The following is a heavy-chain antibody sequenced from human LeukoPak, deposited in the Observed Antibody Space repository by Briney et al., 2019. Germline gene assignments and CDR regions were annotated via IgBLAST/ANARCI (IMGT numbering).Heavy chain of an antibody. J-gene: IGHJ4*02. Sequence: GGSLRLSCAASGFTFSSHCWHWVRQAPGRGRVWVAVIANDGSYKYYGDSVKGRFTISRDDSKQTVFLEMTSLRVEDTAVYYCARDGSGRDIDYWGQGTLLTVSS. D-gene: IGHD1-26*01. V-gene: IGHV3-33*01. CDR2: IANDGSYK. CDR3: ARDGSGRDIDY. CDR1: GFTFSSHC.